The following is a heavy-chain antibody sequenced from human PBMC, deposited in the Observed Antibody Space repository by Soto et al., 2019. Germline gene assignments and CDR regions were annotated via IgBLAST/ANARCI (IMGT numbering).Heavy chain of an antibody. Sequence: GGSHRLSSTASGFNFGSYAMSWVRQAPGKGLEWVSAISGSGGSTYYADSVKGRFTISRDNSKNTLDLQMNSLRAEDTAVYYCAKLAALLWFGESNYFDYWGQGTLVTVSS. CDR2: ISGSGGST. D-gene: IGHD3-10*01. CDR3: AKLAALLWFGESNYFDY. CDR1: GFNFGSYA. J-gene: IGHJ4*02. V-gene: IGHV3-23*01.